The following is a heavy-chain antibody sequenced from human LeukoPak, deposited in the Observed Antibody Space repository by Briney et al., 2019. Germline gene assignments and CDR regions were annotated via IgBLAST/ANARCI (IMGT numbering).Heavy chain of an antibody. J-gene: IGHJ3*02. CDR3: ARAAIVGGALDI. Sequence: GGSLRLSCAASGFTFSSYSMNWVRQAPGKGLEWVSSISSSSSYIYYADSVKGRFTISRDNAKNSLYLQMNSLRAEDTAVYYCARAAIVGGALDIWGQGTMVTVSS. CDR2: ISSSSSYI. D-gene: IGHD1-26*01. V-gene: IGHV3-21*01. CDR1: GFTFSSYS.